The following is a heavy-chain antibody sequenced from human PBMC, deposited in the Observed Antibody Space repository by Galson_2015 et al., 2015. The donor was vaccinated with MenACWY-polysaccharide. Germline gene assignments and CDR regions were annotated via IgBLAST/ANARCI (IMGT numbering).Heavy chain of an antibody. CDR2: IDWDDDK. CDR1: GFSLSNSGTC. D-gene: IGHD3-9*01. V-gene: IGHV2-70*01. J-gene: IGHJ6*02. Sequence: PALVKPPQTLTLTCTFSGFSLSNSGTCVTWIRQPPGKALEWLALIDWDDDKYYTTSLGTRLSISRDTSTNQVVLTMTNMGPEDTASYDCAREGFCDHKYDSDDWGRETTVT. CDR3: AREGFCDHKYDSDD.